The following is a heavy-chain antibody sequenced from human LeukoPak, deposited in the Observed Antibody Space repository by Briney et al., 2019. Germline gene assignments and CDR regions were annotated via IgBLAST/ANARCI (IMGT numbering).Heavy chain of an antibody. CDR1: GFTFSDYY. CDR3: ARAPRSHIVLMVRDY. Sequence: GGSLRLSCAASGFTFSDYYMSWIRQAPGKGLEWVSYISSSGSTIYYADSVKGRFTISRDNAKNSLYLQMNSLRAEDTAVYYCARAPRSHIVLMVRDYWGQGTLVTVSS. CDR2: ISSSGSTI. D-gene: IGHD2-8*01. V-gene: IGHV3-11*01. J-gene: IGHJ4*02.